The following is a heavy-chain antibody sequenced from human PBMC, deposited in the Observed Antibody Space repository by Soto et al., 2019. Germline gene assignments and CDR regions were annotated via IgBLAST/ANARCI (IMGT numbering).Heavy chain of an antibody. CDR1: GGSTRNYF. Sequence: SETLFPTCTVSGGSTRNYFWSWIRPPPGKGLEWIGCIYYSGTTNYNSSLKSRVTISLDTSKNQFSLRLRSVTAADTAVYYCARYVNPYDTAVWFDPWGQGTLVTVSS. CDR3: ARYVNPYDTAVWFDP. V-gene: IGHV4-59*01. D-gene: IGHD3-9*01. CDR2: IYYSGTT. J-gene: IGHJ5*02.